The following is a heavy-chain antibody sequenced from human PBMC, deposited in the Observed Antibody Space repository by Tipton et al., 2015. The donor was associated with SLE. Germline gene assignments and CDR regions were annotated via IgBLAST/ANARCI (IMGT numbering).Heavy chain of an antibody. CDR3: ARGEYYDSSGYGN. J-gene: IGHJ4*02. CDR1: GGSVSSGSYY. Sequence: TLSLTCAVYGGSVSSGSYYWSWIRQPPGKGLEWIGYIYYSGSTNYNPSLKSRVTISVDTSKNQFSLKLSSVTAADTAVYYCARGEYYDSSGYGNWGPGTLVTVSS. CDR2: IYYSGST. V-gene: IGHV4-61*01. D-gene: IGHD3-22*01.